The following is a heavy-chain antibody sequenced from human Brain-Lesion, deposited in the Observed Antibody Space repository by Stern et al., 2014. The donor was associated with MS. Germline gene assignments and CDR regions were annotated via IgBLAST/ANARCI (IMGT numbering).Heavy chain of an antibody. J-gene: IGHJ4*02. CDR1: GFTFSSFG. Sequence: VPLVESGGGVVQPGRPLRLSCAASGFTFSSFGMHWVRQAPGKGREWGAVISYDGSNKYYAASVKGRFTISRDNSKNTLYMQMNSLRAEDPAVYYCAKDRQWLTYFFDYWGQGSLVTVSS. D-gene: IGHD3-22*01. CDR3: AKDRQWLTYFFDY. V-gene: IGHV3-30*18. CDR2: ISYDGSNK.